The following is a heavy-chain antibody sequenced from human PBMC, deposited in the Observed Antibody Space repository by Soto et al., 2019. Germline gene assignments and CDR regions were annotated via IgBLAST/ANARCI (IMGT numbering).Heavy chain of an antibody. CDR1: GGSISSGGYS. Sequence: QLQLQESGSGLVKPSQTLSLTCAVSGGSISSGGYSWSWIRLPPGKGLEWIGYMYHSGSTYYNPSTKSRVTISIYRSKTQFSQKLSSVPAADLAVYYCARAPDYWGQGSLVTVSS. V-gene: IGHV4-30-2*01. J-gene: IGHJ4*02. CDR3: ARAPDY. CDR2: MYHSGST.